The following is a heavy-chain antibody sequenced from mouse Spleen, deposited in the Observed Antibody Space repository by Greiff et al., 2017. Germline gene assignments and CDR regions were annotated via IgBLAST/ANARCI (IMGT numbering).Heavy chain of an antibody. Sequence: QVQLQQSGAELVRPGASVTLSCKASGYTFTDYEMHWVKQTPVHGLEWIGAIDPETGGTAYNQKFKGKAILTADKSSSTAYMELRSLTSEDSAVYYCTNGNPYAMDYWGQGTSVTVSS. CDR2: IDPETGGT. CDR3: TNGNPYAMDY. CDR1: GYTFTDYE. D-gene: IGHD2-1*01. V-gene: IGHV1-15*01. J-gene: IGHJ4*01.